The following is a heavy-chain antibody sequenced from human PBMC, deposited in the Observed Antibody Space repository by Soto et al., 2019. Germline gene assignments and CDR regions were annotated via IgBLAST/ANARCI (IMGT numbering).Heavy chain of an antibody. D-gene: IGHD3-10*01. V-gene: IGHV3-64*02. CDR3: ARGHYFGSGLYYFDY. CDR2: ISPSGDST. CDR1: GFTFSSSY. J-gene: IGHJ4*02. Sequence: GGSLRLSCAASGFTFSSSYMHWVRQAPGKGLQYVSAISPSGDSTFYTDSVKGRFTISRDNSKNMLFLQMGSLRAEDMAVYYCARGHYFGSGLYYFDYWGQGALVTVSS.